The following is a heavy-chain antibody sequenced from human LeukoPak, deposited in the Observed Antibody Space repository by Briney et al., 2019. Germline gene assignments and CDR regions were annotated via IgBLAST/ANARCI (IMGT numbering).Heavy chain of an antibody. Sequence: GGSLRLSCAASGFIFSSYAIHWVRQAPGKGLEWVAVISYDGTNKNYADSVKGRFTISRDNSKNMLYLQMNSLRAEDTAVYYCAKWKYSNSGIDDYWGQGTLVTVSS. CDR1: GFIFSSYA. V-gene: IGHV3-30*18. CDR3: AKWKYSNSGIDDY. J-gene: IGHJ4*02. CDR2: ISYDGTNK. D-gene: IGHD6-6*01.